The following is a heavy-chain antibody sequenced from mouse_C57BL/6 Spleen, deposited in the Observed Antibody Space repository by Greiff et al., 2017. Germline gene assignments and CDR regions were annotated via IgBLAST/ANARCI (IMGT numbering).Heavy chain of an antibody. CDR1: GFTFTDYY. D-gene: IGHD2-4*01. V-gene: IGHV7-3*01. Sequence: EVQVVESGGGLVQPGGSLSLSCAASGFTFTDYYMSWVRQPPGKALEWLGFIRNKANGYTTEYSASVKGRFTISSDNSQSILYLQMNALRAEDSATYYCASSHYCDPSLSYWGQGALVTVSA. J-gene: IGHJ3*01. CDR3: ASSHYCDPSLSY. CDR2: IRNKANGYTT.